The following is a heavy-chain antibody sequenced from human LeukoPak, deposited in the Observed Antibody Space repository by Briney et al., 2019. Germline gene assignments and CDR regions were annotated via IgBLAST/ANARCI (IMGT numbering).Heavy chain of an antibody. Sequence: ASVKVSCKASGYTFTGYYMHWVRQAPGQGLEWMGWINPNSGGTNYAQKFQGRVTITRDTSISTAYMELSRLRSDDTAVYYCARDTYDFWSGYSPYWGQGTLVTVSS. J-gene: IGHJ4*02. V-gene: IGHV1-2*02. CDR3: ARDTYDFWSGYSPY. CDR2: INPNSGGT. D-gene: IGHD3-3*01. CDR1: GYTFTGYY.